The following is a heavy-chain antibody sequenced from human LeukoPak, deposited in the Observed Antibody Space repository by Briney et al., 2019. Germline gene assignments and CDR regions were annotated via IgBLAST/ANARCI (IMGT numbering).Heavy chain of an antibody. CDR2: ITSNGGST. CDR1: GVAFSSYS. V-gene: IGHV3-64*01. Sequence: GGSLRLSCEASGVAFSSYSMYWVRQAPGKGLEYVSAITSNGGSTYYVNSVKGRFTISRDNSKSTLYLQMDSLIAEDMAVYFCARSQGGYCDYWGQGTLVTVSS. J-gene: IGHJ4*02. CDR3: ARSQGGYCDY.